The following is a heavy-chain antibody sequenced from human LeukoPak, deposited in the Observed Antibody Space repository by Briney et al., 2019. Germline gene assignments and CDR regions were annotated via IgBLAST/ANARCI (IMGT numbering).Heavy chain of an antibody. CDR3: TTISGSPPYYYYYYMDV. CDR1: GFTFSNAW. Sequence: GGSLRLSCAASGFTFSNAWMSWVRQAPGKGLEWVGRIKSKTDGGTTDYAAPVKGRITISRDDSKNTLYLQMNSLKTEDTAVYYCTTISGSPPYYYYYYMDVWGKGTTVTVSS. CDR2: IKSKTDGGTT. J-gene: IGHJ6*03. D-gene: IGHD3-10*01. V-gene: IGHV3-15*01.